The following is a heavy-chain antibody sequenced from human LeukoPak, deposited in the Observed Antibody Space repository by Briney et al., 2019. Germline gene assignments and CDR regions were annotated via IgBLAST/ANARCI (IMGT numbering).Heavy chain of an antibody. J-gene: IGHJ6*02. CDR1: GFTFGDYA. V-gene: IGHV3-9*01. D-gene: IGHD6-13*01. Sequence: PGRSLRLSCAAFGFTFGDYAMHWVRQAPGKGLEWVSGINWKSNNIGYADSVKGRFTISRDNAKNSLYLQMNSLRTEDTALYYCARDRAGYFYAMDVWGQGTSVTVSS. CDR3: ARDRAGYFYAMDV. CDR2: INWKSNNI.